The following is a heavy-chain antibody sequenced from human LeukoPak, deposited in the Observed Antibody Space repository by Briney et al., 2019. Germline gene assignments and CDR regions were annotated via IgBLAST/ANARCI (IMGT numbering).Heavy chain of an antibody. D-gene: IGHD1/OR15-1a*01. CDR1: GYTFTSYG. J-gene: IGHJ5*02. CDR3: ARVSGTAAVIPGFPTNWFDP. Sequence: ASVKVSCKASGYTFTSYGISWVRQAPGQGLEWMGWISAYNGNTNYAQKLQGRVTMTRNTSISTAYMELSSLRSEDTAVYYCARVSGTAAVIPGFPTNWFDPWGQGTLVTVPS. CDR2: ISAYNGNT. V-gene: IGHV1-18*01.